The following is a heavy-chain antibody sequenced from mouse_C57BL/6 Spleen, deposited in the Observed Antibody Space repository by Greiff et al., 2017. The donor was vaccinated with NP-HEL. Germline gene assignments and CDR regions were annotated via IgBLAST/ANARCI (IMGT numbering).Heavy chain of an antibody. V-gene: IGHV1-55*01. CDR2: IYPGSGST. D-gene: IGHD2-3*01. CDR3: ASYDGYYSDWYFDV. Sequence: VQLQQSGAELVKPGASVKMTCKASGYTFTSYWITWVKQRPGQGLEWIGDIYPGSGSTNYNEKFKSKATLTVDTSSSTAYMQLSSLTSEDSAVYYCASYDGYYSDWYFDVWGTGTTVTVSS. J-gene: IGHJ1*03. CDR1: GYTFTSYW.